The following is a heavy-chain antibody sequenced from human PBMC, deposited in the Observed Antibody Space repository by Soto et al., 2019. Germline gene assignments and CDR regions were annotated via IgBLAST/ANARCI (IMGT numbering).Heavy chain of an antibody. CDR1: GYSFTSYW. CDR2: INPGDSDT. D-gene: IGHD6-13*01. Sequence: EVQLVQSGAEVKKPGESLKISCKGSGYSFTSYWIGWVRQMPGKGLEWMGIINPGDSDTRYSPSFQGQVTISADKSNSTAYLQRSTLKASDTAMYYCARTSAAGKNNNGRDVWGQGATVTVSS. V-gene: IGHV5-51*01. J-gene: IGHJ6*02. CDR3: ARTSAAGKNNNGRDV.